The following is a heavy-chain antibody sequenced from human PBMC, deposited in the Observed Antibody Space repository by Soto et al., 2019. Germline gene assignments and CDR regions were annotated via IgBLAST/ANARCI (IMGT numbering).Heavy chain of an antibody. Sequence: PSETLSLTCTVSGGSISSGDYYWSWIRQPPGKGLEWTGYIYYSGGTYYNPSLKGRVSISLDTSKNQFSLKVSSVTAADTAVYYCARAWNRQNFDSWGQGTLVTVSS. CDR3: ARAWNRQNFDS. V-gene: IGHV4-30-4*01. CDR2: IYYSGGT. D-gene: IGHD1-1*01. CDR1: GGSISSGDYY. J-gene: IGHJ4*02.